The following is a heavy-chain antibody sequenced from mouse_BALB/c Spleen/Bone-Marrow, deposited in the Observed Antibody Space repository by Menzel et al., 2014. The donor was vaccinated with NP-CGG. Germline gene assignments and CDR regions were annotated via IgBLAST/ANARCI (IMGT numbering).Heavy chain of an antibody. V-gene: IGHV4-1*02. D-gene: IGHD2-3*01. CDR3: GLLGYYGYHDI. J-gene: IGHJ1*01. CDR1: GFDFSRYW. Sequence: EVQGVESGGGLVQSGGSLKLSCVASGFDFSRYWLCWVRQAPGKGLEWIGVINPDSSTINYTPSLKDKFIISRDNAKNTLYLKMSKVRSEDTALYYCGLLGYYGYHDIWSAETTVTISS. CDR2: INPDSSTI.